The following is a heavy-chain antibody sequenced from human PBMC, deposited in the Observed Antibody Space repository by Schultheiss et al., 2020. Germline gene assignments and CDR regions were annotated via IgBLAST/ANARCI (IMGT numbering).Heavy chain of an antibody. J-gene: IGHJ4*02. D-gene: IGHD3-9*01. V-gene: IGHV3-48*01. CDR2: ISSSSSTI. Sequence: GGSLRLSCAASGFNFDDYAMHWVRHAPGKGLEWVSYISSSSSTIYYPDSVKGRFTISRDNAKNSLYLQMNSLRAEDTAVYYCARDIDWLLFDYWGQGILVNGYS. CDR3: ARDIDWLLFDY. CDR1: GFNFDDYA.